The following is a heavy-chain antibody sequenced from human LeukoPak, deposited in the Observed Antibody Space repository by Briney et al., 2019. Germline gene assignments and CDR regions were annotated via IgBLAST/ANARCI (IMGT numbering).Heavy chain of an antibody. D-gene: IGHD1-26*01. Sequence: SVKVSCKASGGTFSSYSISWVRQAPGQGLEWMGGIIPIFDTADYAQKFQGRVTITADESTSTAYMELSSLRSEDTAAFYCARISLGAIWGYYYGMDVWGQGTTVTVSS. CDR2: IIPIFDTA. J-gene: IGHJ6*02. CDR1: GGTFSSYS. CDR3: ARISLGAIWGYYYGMDV. V-gene: IGHV1-69*13.